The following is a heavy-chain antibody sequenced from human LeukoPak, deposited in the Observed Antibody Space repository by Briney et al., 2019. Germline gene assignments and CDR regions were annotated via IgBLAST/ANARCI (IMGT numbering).Heavy chain of an antibody. CDR1: GGSISSSSYY. J-gene: IGHJ4*02. D-gene: IGHD3-10*01. CDR3: ASCPWFGEDVGY. V-gene: IGHV4-39*07. CDR2: IYYSGST. Sequence: SETLSLTCTVSGGSISSSSYYWGWIRQPPGKGLECIGSIYYSGSTYYNPSLKSRVTISVDTSKNQFSLKLSSVTAADTAVYYCASCPWFGEDVGYWGQGTLVTVSS.